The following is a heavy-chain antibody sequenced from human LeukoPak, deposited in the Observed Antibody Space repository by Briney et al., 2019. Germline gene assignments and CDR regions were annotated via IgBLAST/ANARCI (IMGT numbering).Heavy chain of an antibody. Sequence: GASVKGSCKASGGTFSSYAISWVRQAPGQGLEWRGGIIPIFVTANYAQKFQGRVTITADESTSTAYMELSSLRSEDTAVYYFASPSVGDSYCVFDYWGQGTLVTVSS. CDR3: ASPSVGDSYCVFDY. D-gene: IGHD2-21*02. CDR2: IIPIFVTA. V-gene: IGHV1-69*13. CDR1: GGTFSSYA. J-gene: IGHJ4*02.